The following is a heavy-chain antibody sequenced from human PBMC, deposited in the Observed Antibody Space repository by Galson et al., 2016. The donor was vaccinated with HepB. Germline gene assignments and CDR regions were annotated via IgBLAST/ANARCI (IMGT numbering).Heavy chain of an antibody. CDR2: VYCSGST. V-gene: IGHV4-59*01. CDR1: GGSISSYY. D-gene: IGHD6-13*01. CDR3: ARVTRIAATGTGFDY. Sequence: SETLSLTCTVSGGSISSYYWSWIRQPPGKGLEWIGYVYCSGSTDYNPSLKSRVSISVDTSKNQFSLKLSSVTAADTAMYYCARVTRIAATGTGFDYWGQGTLVTVSS. J-gene: IGHJ4*02.